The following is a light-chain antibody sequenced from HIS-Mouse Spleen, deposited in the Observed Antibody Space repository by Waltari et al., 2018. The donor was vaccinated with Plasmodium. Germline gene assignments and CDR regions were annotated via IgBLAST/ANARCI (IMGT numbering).Light chain of an antibody. CDR3: QQYGSSPYT. V-gene: IGKV3-20*01. CDR1: QSVSSSY. J-gene: IGKJ2*01. CDR2: GAA. Sequence: EIVLTQSPGTLSLSPGERATLSCRASQSVSSSYLAGYQQKPAQAPRLLIYGAASRATGIPDRFSGSGSGTDFTLTISRLEPEDFAVYYCQQYGSSPYTFGQGTKLEIK.